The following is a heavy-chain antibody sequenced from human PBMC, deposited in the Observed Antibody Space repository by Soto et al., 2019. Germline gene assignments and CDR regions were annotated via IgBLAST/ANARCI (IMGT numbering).Heavy chain of an antibody. J-gene: IGHJ6*02. D-gene: IGHD2-21*01. CDR1: GGTHNNYA. Sequence: QVQLLQSGSEVRKPGSSVKVSCKASGGTHNNYAFTWVRQARGQGLEWVGGIIPIFGTVVYAQRFEGRVTISAEKSTSTAYMERTNLCFADTAVYYCTILWEAVRYLYYVLDGWGQRTAITVSS. CDR2: IIPIFGTV. V-gene: IGHV1-69*06. CDR3: TILWEAVRYLYYVLDG.